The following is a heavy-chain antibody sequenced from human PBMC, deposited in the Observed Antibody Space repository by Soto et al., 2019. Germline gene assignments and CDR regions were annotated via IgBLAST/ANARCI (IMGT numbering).Heavy chain of an antibody. CDR1: GGSISSYY. D-gene: IGHD2-8*01. CDR2: IYYSWST. V-gene: IGHV4-59*01. Sequence: SETLSLTCTVSGGSISSYYWSWIRHPPGKGLEWIGYIYYSWSTNYNPSLKSRVTISVDTPKNQFSLKLSSVTAADTAVYYCARDQDCTNGVCYNNWFDPWGQGTLVTVSS. J-gene: IGHJ5*02. CDR3: ARDQDCTNGVCYNNWFDP.